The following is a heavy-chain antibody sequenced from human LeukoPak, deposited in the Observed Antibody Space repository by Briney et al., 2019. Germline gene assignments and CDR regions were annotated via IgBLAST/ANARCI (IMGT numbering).Heavy chain of an antibody. Sequence: SETLSLTCTVSGDSINDHYWSWIRQPPGEGLEWIGYIYYGGSTNYNPSLKSRVTISVDTSKNQFSLKLSSVTAADTAVYYCARATTWFDPWGQGTLVTVSS. J-gene: IGHJ5*02. CDR3: ARATTWFDP. D-gene: IGHD5-24*01. V-gene: IGHV4-59*11. CDR2: IYYGGST. CDR1: GDSINDHY.